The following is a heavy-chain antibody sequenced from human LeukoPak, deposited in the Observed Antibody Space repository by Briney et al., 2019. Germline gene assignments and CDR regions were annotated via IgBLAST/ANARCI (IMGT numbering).Heavy chain of an antibody. V-gene: IGHV1-18*01. D-gene: IGHD6-19*01. CDR3: ARVGQAVAANPGGDY. CDR2: ISAYNGNT. CDR1: GYTFTSYG. Sequence: ASVKVSCKASGYTFTSYGISWVRQAPGQGLEWMGWISAYNGNTNYAQKLQGRVTMTTDTSTSTAYMELRSLRSDDTAAYYCARVGQAVAANPGGDYWGQGTLVTVSS. J-gene: IGHJ4*02.